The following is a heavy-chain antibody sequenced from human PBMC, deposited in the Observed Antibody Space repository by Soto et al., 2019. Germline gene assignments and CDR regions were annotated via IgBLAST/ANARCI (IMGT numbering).Heavy chain of an antibody. J-gene: IGHJ4*02. CDR3: ARLRVAFGELLTY. D-gene: IGHD3-10*01. CDR2: IDPSDSYT. V-gene: IGHV5-10-1*04. Sequence: EVQLVQSGAEVKKPGESLRISCKGSGYSFTSYWISWVRQMPGKGLEWMGRIDPSDSYTNYSPSFQGQVTISADKSMSTAYVQWRSLKASDTAMYDCARLRVAFGELLTYWCQGTLVTVSS. CDR1: GYSFTSYW.